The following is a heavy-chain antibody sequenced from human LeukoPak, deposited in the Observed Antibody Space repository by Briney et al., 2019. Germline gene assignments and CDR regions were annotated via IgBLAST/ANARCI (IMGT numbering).Heavy chain of an antibody. V-gene: IGHV7-4-1*02. CDR1: GYTFTSYA. D-gene: IGHD6-19*01. CDR2: INTNTGNP. Sequence: ASVRVSCKASGYTFTSYAMNWVRQAPGQGLEWMGWINTNTGNPTYAQGFTGRFVFSLDTSVSTAYLQISSLKAEDTAVCYCARVVAVATWDAFDIWGQGTMVTVSS. J-gene: IGHJ3*02. CDR3: ARVVAVATWDAFDI.